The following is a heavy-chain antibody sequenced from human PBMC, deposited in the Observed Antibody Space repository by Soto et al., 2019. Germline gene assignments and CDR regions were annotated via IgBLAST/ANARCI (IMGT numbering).Heavy chain of an antibody. CDR3: ATVVYNSMAFEM. Sequence: QVQLVQSGAEVKKPGSSVKVSCKASEDIFTSYSISWVRQAPGQGPEWVGKIIPIFGSTNYAERFQDRATITADRSTTTVYMDLSSLTFEDTAVYYCATVVYNSMAFEMWGQGTMIAVSS. V-gene: IGHV1-69*06. J-gene: IGHJ3*02. CDR2: IIPIFGST. D-gene: IGHD1-1*01. CDR1: EDIFTSYS.